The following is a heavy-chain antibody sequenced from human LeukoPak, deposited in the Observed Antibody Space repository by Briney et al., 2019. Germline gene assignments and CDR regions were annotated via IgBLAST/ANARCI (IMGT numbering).Heavy chain of an antibody. CDR1: GFTFSSYA. Sequence: GGSLRLSCAASGFTFSSYAMSWVRQAPGKGLEWVSAISGSGGSTYYADSVKGRFTISRDNSKNTLYLQMNSLRAEDTAVYYCAKDRRFGIVVVVATFGMDVWGQGTTVTVSS. CDR3: AKDRRFGIVVVVATFGMDV. CDR2: ISGSGGST. V-gene: IGHV3-23*01. D-gene: IGHD2-15*01. J-gene: IGHJ6*02.